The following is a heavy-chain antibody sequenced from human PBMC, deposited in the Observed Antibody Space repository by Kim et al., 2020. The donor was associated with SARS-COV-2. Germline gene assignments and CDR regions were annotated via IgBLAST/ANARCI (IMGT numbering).Heavy chain of an antibody. V-gene: IGHV3-21*01. J-gene: IGHJ5*02. CDR1: GFTFSSYS. D-gene: IGHD5-18*01. CDR3: ARGGYSYGFHIDP. Sequence: GSLRLSCAASGFTFSSYSMNWVRQAPGKGLEWVSSISSSSSYIYYADSVKGRFTISRDNAKNSLYLQMNSLRAEDTAVYYCARGGYSYGFHIDPWGQGTLVTVSS. CDR2: ISSSSSYI.